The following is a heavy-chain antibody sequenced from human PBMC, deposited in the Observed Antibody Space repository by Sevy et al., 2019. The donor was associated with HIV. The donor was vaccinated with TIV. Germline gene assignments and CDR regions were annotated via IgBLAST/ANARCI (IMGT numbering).Heavy chain of an antibody. CDR3: ARWNDFDI. J-gene: IGHJ3*02. D-gene: IGHD1-1*01. V-gene: IGHV4-59*08. Sequence: ETLSLTCTVSGGSINSDHWNWIRQPPGKGLEWIGYVYYTGGTNYNPSLKNRVTISVDRTKNQFSLKLTSVTAADTAVYYCARWNDFDIWGQGTMVTVSS. CDR1: GGSINSDH. CDR2: VYYTGGT.